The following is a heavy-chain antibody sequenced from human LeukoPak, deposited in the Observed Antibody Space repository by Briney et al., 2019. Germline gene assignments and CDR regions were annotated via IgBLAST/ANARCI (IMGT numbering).Heavy chain of an antibody. Sequence: QASETLSLTCGVSGGSISGTNWWSCVRQPPGQGLEWIGEISLRGLTNYNPSLRSRLTMSLDESKNQVSLNLTSVPAADTAVYYCSRESGPFSPFGFWGQGTLVSVHS. J-gene: IGHJ4*02. CDR3: SRESGPFSPFGF. D-gene: IGHD5-12*01. CDR2: ISLRGLT. V-gene: IGHV4-4*02. CDR1: GGSISGTNW.